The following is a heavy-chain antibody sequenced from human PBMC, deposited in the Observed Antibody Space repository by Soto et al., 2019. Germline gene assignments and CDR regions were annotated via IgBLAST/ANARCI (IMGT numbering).Heavy chain of an antibody. CDR2: TYYRSKWYN. CDR3: ARVLESAGSSXWDRKIYYGMXV. D-gene: IGHD6-19*01. V-gene: IGHV6-1*01. CDR1: GDSVSSKSAA. Sequence: QTLSLTCAISGDSVSSKSAAWNWIRQSPSRGLEWLGRTYYRSKWYNDYAVSVKSRITINPDTSKNQFSLQLNSVTPEDTAVYYCARVLESAGSSXWDRKIYYGMXVWGQGTTVXVSS. J-gene: IGHJ6*02.